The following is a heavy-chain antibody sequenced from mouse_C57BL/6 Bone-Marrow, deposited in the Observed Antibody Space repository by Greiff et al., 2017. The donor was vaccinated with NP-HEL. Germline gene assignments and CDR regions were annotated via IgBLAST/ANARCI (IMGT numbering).Heavy chain of an antibody. D-gene: IGHD1-1*01. J-gene: IGHJ4*01. Sequence: QVQLQQSGAELARPGASVKLSCKASGYTFTSYGISWVKQRTGQGLEWIGEIYPRSGNTYYNEKFKGKATLTAYKSSSTAYMELRSLPSEDSAVYFCARRRDYDYGSSYAMDYWGQGTSVTVSS. CDR2: IYPRSGNT. V-gene: IGHV1-81*01. CDR1: GYTFTSYG. CDR3: ARRRDYDYGSSYAMDY.